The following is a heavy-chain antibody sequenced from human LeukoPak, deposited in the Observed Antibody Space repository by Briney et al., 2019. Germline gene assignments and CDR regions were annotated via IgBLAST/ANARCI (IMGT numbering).Heavy chain of an antibody. V-gene: IGHV3-20*04. J-gene: IGHJ4*02. CDR1: GFRFVDYG. D-gene: IGHD6-13*01. Sequence: GGSLRLSCATSGFRFVDYGLSWVRQAPGKGLEWLSAINWNGGITEYADSVKGRFTISRDNAKNSLYLQMDSLRAEDTAFYYCARDRMGTSYSVSHFDSWGQGTLVTISS. CDR3: ARDRMGTSYSVSHFDS. CDR2: INWNGGIT.